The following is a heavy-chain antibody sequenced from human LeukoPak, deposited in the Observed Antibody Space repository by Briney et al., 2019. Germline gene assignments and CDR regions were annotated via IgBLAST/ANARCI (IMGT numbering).Heavy chain of an antibody. CDR1: GFTFSSYE. Sequence: GGSLRFSCAASGFTFSSYEMNWVRQAPGKGLEWVSYISSSGSTIYYADSVKGRFTISRDNAKNSLHLQMNSLRAEDTAVYYCAELGITMIGGVWGKGTTVTISS. CDR3: AELGITMIGGV. CDR2: ISSSGSTI. D-gene: IGHD3-10*02. J-gene: IGHJ6*04. V-gene: IGHV3-48*03.